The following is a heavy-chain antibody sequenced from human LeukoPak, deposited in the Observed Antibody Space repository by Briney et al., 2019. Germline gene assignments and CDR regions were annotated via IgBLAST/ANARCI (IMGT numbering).Heavy chain of an antibody. CDR2: INWNGGST. J-gene: IGHJ6*03. D-gene: IGHD6-13*01. Sequence: GGSLRLSCAASGFTFDDYGMRWVRQAPGKGLEWVSGINWNGGSTGYADSVKGRFTISRDNAKNSLYLQMNSLRAEDTALYYCARDRTYSSSWYGYYYYYMDVWGKGTTVTVSS. V-gene: IGHV3-20*04. CDR1: GFTFDDYG. CDR3: ARDRTYSSSWYGYYYYYMDV.